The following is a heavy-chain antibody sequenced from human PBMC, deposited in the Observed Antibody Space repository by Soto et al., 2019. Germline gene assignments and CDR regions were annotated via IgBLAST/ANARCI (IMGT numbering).Heavy chain of an antibody. CDR1: GFTFSNYN. V-gene: IGHV3-21*01. CDR3: ARGSVATRPRWFDP. J-gene: IGHJ5*02. D-gene: IGHD6-6*01. CDR2: ISSSSSYI. Sequence: PGGALRLTCPASGFTFSNYNINWVRQAPGKGLEWVSSISSSSSYIYYADSVKGRFTISRDNAKNSLYLQMNSLRAEDTAVYYCARGSVATRPRWFDPWGQGTLFTVSS.